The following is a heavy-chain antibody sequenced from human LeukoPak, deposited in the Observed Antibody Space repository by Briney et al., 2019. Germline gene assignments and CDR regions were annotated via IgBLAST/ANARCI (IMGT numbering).Heavy chain of an antibody. CDR1: GGSISSYY. J-gene: IGHJ6*03. Sequence: PSETLSLTGTVSGGSISSYYWSWIRQPPGKGLEWIGYIYYSGSTNYNPSLKSRVTISVDTSKNQFSLKLSSVTAADTAVYYCAREKYYYDSSGYRDYMDVWGKGTTVTVSS. CDR2: IYYSGST. D-gene: IGHD3-22*01. CDR3: AREKYYYDSSGYRDYMDV. V-gene: IGHV4-59*01.